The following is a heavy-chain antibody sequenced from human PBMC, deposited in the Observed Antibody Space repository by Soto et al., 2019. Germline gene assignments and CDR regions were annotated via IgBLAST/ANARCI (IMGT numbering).Heavy chain of an antibody. CDR1: GFTFSSYW. J-gene: IGHJ4*02. CDR2: IKQDGSEK. Sequence: GGSLRLSCAAPGFTFSSYWMSWVRQAPGKGLEWVASIKQDGSEKYYVDSVKGRFTISRDNAKNSLYLQMNSLRAEDTAVYYCARDTGYSSSWYFASEYYFDYWGQGTLVTVSS. D-gene: IGHD6-13*01. V-gene: IGHV3-7*01. CDR3: ARDTGYSSSWYFASEYYFDY.